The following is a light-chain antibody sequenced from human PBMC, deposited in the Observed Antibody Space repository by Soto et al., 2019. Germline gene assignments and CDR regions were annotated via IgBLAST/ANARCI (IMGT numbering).Light chain of an antibody. CDR1: SSDVGTYNR. V-gene: IGLV2-18*02. CDR3: SSYTSSSTYV. J-gene: IGLJ1*01. CDR2: EVS. Sequence: QSVLTQPPSMSGSPGQSVTISCTGTSSDVGTYNRVSWYQQPPGTAPKLMIYEVSNRASGVPDRFSGSKSGNTASLTISGLQAEDEADYYCSSYTSSSTYVFGTGTKVTVL.